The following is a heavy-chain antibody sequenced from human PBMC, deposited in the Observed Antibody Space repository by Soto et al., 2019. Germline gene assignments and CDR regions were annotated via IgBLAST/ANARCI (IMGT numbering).Heavy chain of an antibody. CDR3: AKAKGVAASGTSQRPFDY. D-gene: IGHD6-19*01. Sequence: EVELLESGGGFVQPGGSLRITCGASGFTFSDFAMNWVRQAPGKGLEWVSIITGSGDYKYYAESGKGRFAISRDNSKNTLSLQMNSLRADDTAVYYCAKAKGVAASGTSQRPFDYWGQGALVTVSS. V-gene: IGHV3-23*01. J-gene: IGHJ4*02. CDR2: ITGSGDYK. CDR1: GFTFSDFA.